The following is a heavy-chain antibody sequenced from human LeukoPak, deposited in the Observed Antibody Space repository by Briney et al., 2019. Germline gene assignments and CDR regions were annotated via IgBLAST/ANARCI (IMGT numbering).Heavy chain of an antibody. CDR3: AKDSLPYYDILTGYYNTLDY. J-gene: IGHJ4*02. V-gene: IGHV3-23*01. Sequence: GRSLRLSCAASGFTFSSYAMSWVRQAPGKGLEWVSAISGSGGSTYYADSVKGRFTISRDNSKSTLYLQMNSLRAEDTAVYYCAKDSLPYYDILTGYYNTLDYWGQGTLVTVSS. D-gene: IGHD3-9*01. CDR1: GFTFSSYA. CDR2: ISGSGGST.